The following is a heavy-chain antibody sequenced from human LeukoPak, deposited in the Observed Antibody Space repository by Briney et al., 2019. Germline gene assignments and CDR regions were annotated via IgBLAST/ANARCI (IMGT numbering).Heavy chain of an antibody. J-gene: IGHJ4*02. D-gene: IGHD4-17*01. CDR1: GGSISSSSYY. CDR3: ARAGYGDSDFDY. CDR2: IYYSGST. Sequence: SETLSLTCTVSGGSISSSSYYWGWIRQPPGKGLEWIGSIYYSGSTYYNPSLKSRVTISVDTSKNQFSLKLRSVTAADTAVYYCARAGYGDSDFDYWGQGTLVTVSS. V-gene: IGHV4-39*07.